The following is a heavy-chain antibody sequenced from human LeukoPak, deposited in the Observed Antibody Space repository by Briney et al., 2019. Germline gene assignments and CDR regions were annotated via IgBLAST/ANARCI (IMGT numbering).Heavy chain of an antibody. D-gene: IGHD6-19*01. J-gene: IGHJ4*02. V-gene: IGHV3-30*03. CDR3: ARAGIAVDYRGFDY. CDR2: ISYDGSNK. Sequence: PGRSLRLSCAASGFTFSSYGMHWVRQGPGKGLEWVAVISYDGSNKYYADSVKGRFTISRDNSKNTLYVQMNSLRGEDTAAYYCARAGIAVDYRGFDYWGQGTLVTVSS. CDR1: GFTFSSYG.